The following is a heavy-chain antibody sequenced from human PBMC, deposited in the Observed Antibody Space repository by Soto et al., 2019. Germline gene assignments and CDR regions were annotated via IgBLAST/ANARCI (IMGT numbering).Heavy chain of an antibody. J-gene: IGHJ3*02. CDR2: INAGNGNT. V-gene: IGHV1-3*01. CDR3: ARDQRWLQFGTFDI. D-gene: IGHD5-12*01. CDR1: GYTFTSYA. Sequence: ASVKVSCKASGYTFTSYAMHWVRQAPGQRLEWMGWINAGNGNTKYSQKFQGRVTITRDTSASTAYMELSSLRSEDTAVYYCARDQRWLQFGTFDIWGQGTMVTVS.